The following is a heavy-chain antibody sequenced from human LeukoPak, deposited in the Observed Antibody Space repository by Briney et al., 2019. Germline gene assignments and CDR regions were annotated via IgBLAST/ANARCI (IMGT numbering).Heavy chain of an antibody. CDR2: ISSSGSNN. D-gene: IGHD3-9*01. V-gene: IGHV3-48*02. Sequence: GGSLRLSCAASGFTFSTYNMNWGRQAPRKGVVSFSYISSSGSNNYYRDSVKGRFTISRDNVKNSMFLQMNRLSDEDTVVYYCARDFLTGYFDYWGQGTLVTVSS. CDR1: GFTFSTYN. CDR3: ARDFLTGYFDY. J-gene: IGHJ4*02.